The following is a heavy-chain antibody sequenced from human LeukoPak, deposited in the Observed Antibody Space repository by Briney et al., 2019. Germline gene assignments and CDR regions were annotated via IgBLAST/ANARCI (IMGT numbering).Heavy chain of an antibody. CDR3: AKGVPLRYFDWALDY. Sequence: GGSLRLSCAASGFTFSSYSMNWVRQAPGKGLEWVSAISGSGGSTYYADSVKGRFTISRDNSKNTLYLQMNSLRAEDTAVYYCAKGVPLRYFDWALDYWGQGTLVTVSS. D-gene: IGHD3-9*01. V-gene: IGHV3-23*01. CDR2: ISGSGGST. J-gene: IGHJ4*02. CDR1: GFTFSSYS.